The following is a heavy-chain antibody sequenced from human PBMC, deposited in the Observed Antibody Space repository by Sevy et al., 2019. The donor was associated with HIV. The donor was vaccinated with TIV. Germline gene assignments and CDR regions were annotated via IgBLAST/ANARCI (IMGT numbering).Heavy chain of an antibody. CDR2: IYYSGST. V-gene: IGHV4-59*01. J-gene: IGHJ1*01. CDR1: GGSISSYY. Sequence: SETLSLTCTVSGGSISSYYWSWIRQPPGKGLEWIGYIYYSGSTNYNPSLKSRVTISVDTSKNQFSLKLSSVTAADTAVYYCARGSVDCYGTWGQGTLVTVSS. D-gene: IGHD2-21*01. CDR3: ARGSVDCYGT.